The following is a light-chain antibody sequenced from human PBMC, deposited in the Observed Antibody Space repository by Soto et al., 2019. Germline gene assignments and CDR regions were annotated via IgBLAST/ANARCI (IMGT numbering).Light chain of an antibody. V-gene: IGLV2-11*01. CDR3: GSNADSYTAV. CDR1: SSDVAGYNY. CDR2: DVS. Sequence: QSALTQPRSVSGSPGQSVAISCTGTSSDVAGYNYVSWYQHHPGKAPKLMIYDVSKRPSGIPDRFSGSKSGNTASLTISGHQAEDEADYYCGSNADSYTAVFGGGTKLTVL. J-gene: IGLJ2*01.